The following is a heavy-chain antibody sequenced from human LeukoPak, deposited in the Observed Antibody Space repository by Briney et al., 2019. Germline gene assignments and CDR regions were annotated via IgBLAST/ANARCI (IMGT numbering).Heavy chain of an antibody. CDR1: GFTFGDYG. Sequence: PGGSLRLSXAASGFTFGDYGMSWIRQAPGKGLEWVSGINWNGGSTGYADSVKGRFTISRDNAKNSLYLQMNSLRAEDTALYYCARARSPYSWNSLDYWGQGTLVTVSS. D-gene: IGHD1-7*01. J-gene: IGHJ4*02. V-gene: IGHV3-20*04. CDR2: INWNGGST. CDR3: ARARSPYSWNSLDY.